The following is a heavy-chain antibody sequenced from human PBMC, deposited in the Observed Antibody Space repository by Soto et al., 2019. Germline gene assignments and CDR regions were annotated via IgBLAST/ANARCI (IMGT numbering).Heavy chain of an antibody. D-gene: IGHD2-2*02. CDR2: IDPSDSYT. J-gene: IGHJ6*02. CDR3: ARQAVVVPAAIRYYYYGMDV. V-gene: IGHV5-10-1*01. Sequence: GESLKISCKGSGYSFTSYWISWVRQMPGKGLEWMGRIDPSDSYTNYSPSFQGHVTISADKSISTAYLQRSSLKASDTAMYYCARQAVVVPAAIRYYYYGMDVWGQGTTVTVSS. CDR1: GYSFTSYW.